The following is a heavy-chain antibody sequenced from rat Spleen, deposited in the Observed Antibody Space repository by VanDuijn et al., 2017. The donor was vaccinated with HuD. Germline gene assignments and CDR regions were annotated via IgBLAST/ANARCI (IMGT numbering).Heavy chain of an antibody. V-gene: IGHV3-3*01. CDR3: ARHGGVIYNNFDY. Sequence: EVQLQESGPGLVKPSQSPSLTCSVTGYSITSSYRWNWIRKFPGNKLEWMGYINSAGSTNYNPSLKSRISITRDTSKNQFFLQVNSVTTEDTATYYCARHGGVIYNNFDYWGQGVMVTVSS. CDR1: GYSITSSYR. J-gene: IGHJ2*01. CDR2: INSAGST. D-gene: IGHD4-4*01.